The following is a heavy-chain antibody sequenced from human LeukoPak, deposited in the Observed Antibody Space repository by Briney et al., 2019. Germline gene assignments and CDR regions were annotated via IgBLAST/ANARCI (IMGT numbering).Heavy chain of an antibody. D-gene: IGHD2-8*02. CDR3: ARGGVLGLYWLPVDY. Sequence: PSETLSLTCAVYGGSFSGYYWSWIRQPPGKGPEWIGEINHSGSTNYNPSLKSRVTISVDTSKNQFSLKLSSVTAADTAVYYCARGGVLGLYWLPVDYWGQGTLVTVSS. V-gene: IGHV4-34*01. CDR1: GGSFSGYY. J-gene: IGHJ4*02. CDR2: INHSGST.